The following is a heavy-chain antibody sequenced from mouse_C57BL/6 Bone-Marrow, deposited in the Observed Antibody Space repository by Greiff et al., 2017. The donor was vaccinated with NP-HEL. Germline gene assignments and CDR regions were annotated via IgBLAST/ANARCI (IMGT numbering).Heavy chain of an antibody. D-gene: IGHD1-1*01. CDR1: GYSITSDY. Sequence: EVKVVESGPGLAKPSQTLSLTCSVTGYSITSDYWNWIRKFPGNKLEYMGYISYSGSTYYNPSLKSRISITRDTSKNQYYLQLNSVTTEDTATYYCARCTTVVDSYWYFDVWGTGTTVTVSS. V-gene: IGHV3-8*01. CDR3: ARCTTVVDSYWYFDV. J-gene: IGHJ1*03. CDR2: ISYSGST.